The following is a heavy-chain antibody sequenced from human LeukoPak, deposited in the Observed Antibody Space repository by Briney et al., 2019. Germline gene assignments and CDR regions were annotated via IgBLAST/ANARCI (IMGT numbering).Heavy chain of an antibody. V-gene: IGHV3-48*03. CDR1: GFTFSSYE. D-gene: IGHD3-9*01. CDR3: AREQIIILTGLYGMDV. J-gene: IGHJ6*02. CDR2: ISSSGSTI. Sequence: QPGGSLRLSCAASGFTFSSYEMNWVRQAPGKGLEWVSYISSSGSTIYYADSVKGRFTISRDNAKNSLYLQMNSLRAEDTAVYYCAREQIIILTGLYGMDVWGQGTTVTVSS.